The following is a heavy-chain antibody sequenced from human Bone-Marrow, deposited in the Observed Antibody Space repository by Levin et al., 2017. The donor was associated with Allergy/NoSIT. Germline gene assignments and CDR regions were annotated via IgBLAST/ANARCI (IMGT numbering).Heavy chain of an antibody. Sequence: CIVSGASVSSGDYYWSWVRQPPGKGLEWIGYIHYSGNTYYNPSLKSRVTVSADASMNQFSLKMTSVNAADTAVYFCARAYDFWTGHPGIYYYAMDVWGQGTTVTVSS. J-gene: IGHJ6*02. V-gene: IGHV4-30-4*01. CDR3: ARAYDFWTGHPGIYYYAMDV. CDR2: IHYSGNT. D-gene: IGHD3-3*01. CDR1: GASVSSGDYY.